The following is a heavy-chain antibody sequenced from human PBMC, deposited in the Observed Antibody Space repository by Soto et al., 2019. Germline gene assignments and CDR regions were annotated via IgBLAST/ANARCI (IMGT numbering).Heavy chain of an antibody. CDR2: IGTAGDT. CDR1: GFTFSSYD. Sequence: GGSLRLSCAASGFTFSSYDMHWVRQATGKGLEWVSAIGTAGDTYYPGSLKGRFTTSSENAKNSLYLQMNSLRAEDTAVYYCAIMHSERLSSSSLRYYYYGMDVWGQGTTVTVSS. D-gene: IGHD6-6*01. V-gene: IGHV3-13*01. CDR3: AIMHSERLSSSSLRYYYYGMDV. J-gene: IGHJ6*02.